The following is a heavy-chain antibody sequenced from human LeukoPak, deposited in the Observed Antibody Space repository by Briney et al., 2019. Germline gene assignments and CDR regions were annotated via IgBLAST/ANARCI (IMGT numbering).Heavy chain of an antibody. CDR3: ARGGSYFVH. D-gene: IGHD3-16*01. V-gene: IGHV3-48*03. CDR1: GFSFRTYE. J-gene: IGHJ4*02. CDR2: IRTSGSTI. Sequence: GGSLRLSCAASGFSFRTYEMTWVRQAPVKGLEWVSHIRTSGSTINYADSVKGRFTISRDNAKNSLYLQMNSLRAEDTAVYYCARGGSYFVHWGQGTLVTVSS.